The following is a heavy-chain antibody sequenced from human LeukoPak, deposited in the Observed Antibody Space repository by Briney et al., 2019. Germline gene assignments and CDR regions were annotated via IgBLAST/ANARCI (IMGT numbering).Heavy chain of an antibody. J-gene: IGHJ3*02. CDR1: GYTFTVYY. CDR3: AREIRYCSGGSCYSHAFDI. Sequence: ASVRVSCKASGYTFTVYYMHWVRQAPGQGLEWMGWINPNSGGTNYAQKFQGRVTMTRDTSISTAYMELSRLRSDDTAVYYCAREIRYCSGGSCYSHAFDIWGQGTMVTVSS. CDR2: INPNSGGT. D-gene: IGHD2-15*01. V-gene: IGHV1-2*02.